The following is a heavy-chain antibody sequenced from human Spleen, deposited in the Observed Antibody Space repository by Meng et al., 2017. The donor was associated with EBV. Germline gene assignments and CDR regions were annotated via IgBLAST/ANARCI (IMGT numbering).Heavy chain of an antibody. J-gene: IGHJ4*02. CDR1: GGSLRGYY. CDR2: INQSGST. V-gene: IGHV4-34*01. CDR3: AREAGPFFGVIVYDS. Sequence: VQVQQWCAGLLKTSETLSLTCGVSGGSLRGYYWTWIRQSPGKGLEWIGEINQSGSTNYNPSFKSRVTVSVDTSKNQFSLRVTSVTAADSALYYCAREAGPFFGVIVYDSWGQGTLVTVSS. D-gene: IGHD3-3*01.